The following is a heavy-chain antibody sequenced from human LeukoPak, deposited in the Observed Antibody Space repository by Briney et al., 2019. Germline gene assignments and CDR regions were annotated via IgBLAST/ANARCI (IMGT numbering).Heavy chain of an antibody. J-gene: IGHJ3*02. D-gene: IGHD4-23*01. CDR1: GFTFSSYS. V-gene: IGHV3-48*04. Sequence: PGGSLRLSCAASGFTFSSYSMNWVRQAPGKGLEWVSYISSSSSTIYYADSVKGRFTISRDNAKNSLYLQMNSLRAEDTAVYYCARDFATVVRGDAFDIWGQGTMVTVSS. CDR3: ARDFATVVRGDAFDI. CDR2: ISSSSSTI.